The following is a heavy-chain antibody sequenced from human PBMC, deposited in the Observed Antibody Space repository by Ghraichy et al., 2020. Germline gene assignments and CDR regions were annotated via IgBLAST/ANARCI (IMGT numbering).Heavy chain of an antibody. CDR3: AKEPRTGTVMGGGVDV. J-gene: IGHJ6*02. V-gene: IGHV3-23*01. Sequence: GGSLRLSCAASGFTFSGYAMSWVRQAPGKGLEWVSAVSGSGGSTYYADSVKGRFTISRDNSKNTLYLQMNSLRAEDTAVYYCAKEPRTGTVMGGGVDVWGQGTTVTVSS. D-gene: IGHD4-11*01. CDR1: GFTFSGYA. CDR2: VSGSGGST.